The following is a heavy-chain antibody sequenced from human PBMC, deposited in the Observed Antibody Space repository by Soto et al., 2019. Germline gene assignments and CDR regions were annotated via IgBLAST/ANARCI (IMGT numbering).Heavy chain of an antibody. CDR2: ISSSSGNI. Sequence: SLRLSCVASGFTFSGYSMNWVRQAPGKGLEWVAFISSSSGNIYYADSVKGRFTISRDNAKNSVYLQMNSLRDEDTAVYYCAREATPVVTPWVFDYWGRGTLVTVSS. V-gene: IGHV3-48*02. CDR1: GFTFSGYS. D-gene: IGHD2-21*02. CDR3: AREATPVVTPWVFDY. J-gene: IGHJ4*02.